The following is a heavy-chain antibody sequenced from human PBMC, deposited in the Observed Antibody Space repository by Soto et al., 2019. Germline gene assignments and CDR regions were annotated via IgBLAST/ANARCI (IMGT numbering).Heavy chain of an antibody. V-gene: IGHV1-46*01. CDR3: AIDLELSYYYDSSGSLTGYYGMDV. D-gene: IGHD3-22*01. CDR2: INPSGGST. CDR1: GYTFTSSY. Sequence: GASVKVSCKASGYTFTSSYMHWVRQAPGQGLEWMGIINPSGGSTSYAQKFQGRVTMTRDTSTSTVYMELSSLRSEDTAVYYCAIDLELSYYYDSSGSLTGYYGMDVWGQGTTVTVSS. J-gene: IGHJ6*02.